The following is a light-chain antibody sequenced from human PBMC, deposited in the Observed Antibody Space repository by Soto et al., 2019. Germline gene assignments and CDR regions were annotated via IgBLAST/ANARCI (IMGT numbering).Light chain of an antibody. CDR2: AAS. J-gene: IGKJ1*01. CDR1: QTITSY. CDR3: QQTYTTPRT. V-gene: IGKV1-39*01. Sequence: DIQMTQSPSSLSASVGERVTITCRASQTITSYLNWYQQKPGKAPNLLIYAASSLQSGVPSRFSGSGSGTDFTLTITSLQPEDFASYYCQQTYTTPRTFGQGTRWIS.